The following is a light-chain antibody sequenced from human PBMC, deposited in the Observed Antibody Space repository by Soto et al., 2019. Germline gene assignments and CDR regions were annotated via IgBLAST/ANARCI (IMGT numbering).Light chain of an antibody. Sequence: EIVLTQSPGTLSLSPGERATLSCRASQSVSSSYLAWYQQKPGQAPRLLIYGASSRATGIPGRFSGSGSGTDLTLNISRLEPEAFAVYYCQKYGRSPFTFGPGTKVDIK. V-gene: IGKV3-20*01. J-gene: IGKJ3*01. CDR2: GAS. CDR3: QKYGRSPFT. CDR1: QSVSSSY.